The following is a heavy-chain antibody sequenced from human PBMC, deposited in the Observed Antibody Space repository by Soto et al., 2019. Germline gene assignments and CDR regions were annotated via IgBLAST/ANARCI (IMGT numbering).Heavy chain of an antibody. CDR1: GFTFSSYA. CDR2: ISYDGSNK. Sequence: PGGSLRLSCAASGFTFSSYAMHWVRQAPGKGLEWVAVISYDGSNKYYADSVKGRFTISRDNSKNTLYLQMNSLRAEDTAVYYCARDRLIVVATGTFDYWGQGTLVTAPQ. D-gene: IGHD2-2*01. CDR3: ARDRLIVVATGTFDY. V-gene: IGHV3-30-3*01. J-gene: IGHJ4*02.